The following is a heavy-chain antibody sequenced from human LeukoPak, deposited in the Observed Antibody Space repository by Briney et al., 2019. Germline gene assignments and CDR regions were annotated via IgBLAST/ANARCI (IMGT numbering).Heavy chain of an antibody. V-gene: IGHV4-30-4*01. J-gene: IGHJ4*02. Sequence: SETLSLTCNVSGGAISRGDYYWSWIRQPPGKGLEWIGYIYHSGSTYYNPSLKSRITISVDTSMNQFSLKVTSVTAADTATYYCARFDIVEEGGPDYWGQGTLVTVSS. D-gene: IGHD2-15*01. CDR3: ARFDIVEEGGPDY. CDR2: IYHSGST. CDR1: GGAISRGDYY.